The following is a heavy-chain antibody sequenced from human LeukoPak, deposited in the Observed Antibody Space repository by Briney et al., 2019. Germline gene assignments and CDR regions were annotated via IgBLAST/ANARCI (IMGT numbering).Heavy chain of an antibody. J-gene: IGHJ4*02. CDR3: TTYRYGVTYYFDY. CDR2: IKSKTDDGTI. Sequence: GGSLRLSCAASGFTFNNAWMSWVRQVPGKGLEWVGRIKSKTDDGTIDYAAPVKDRFTISRDDSETTLYLQMNTLKTEDTAVYYCTTYRYGVTYYFDYWGQRTLVTVSS. CDR1: GFTFNNAW. D-gene: IGHD2-8*01. V-gene: IGHV3-15*01.